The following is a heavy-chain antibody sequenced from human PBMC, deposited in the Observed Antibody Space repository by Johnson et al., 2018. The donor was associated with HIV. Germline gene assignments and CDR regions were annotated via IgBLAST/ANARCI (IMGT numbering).Heavy chain of an antibody. Sequence: VKLVESGGGVVRPGGSLRLSCAASGFTFNDYGMNWVRQAPGKGLEWVSGINWNGGSTGYGDSVKGRFTISRDNAKNSLYLQMNSLRAEDTALYYCAKDSTRYYDSSGYKGGAFDIWGQGTMVTVSS. CDR2: INWNGGST. V-gene: IGHV3-20*04. CDR1: GFTFNDYG. D-gene: IGHD3-22*01. CDR3: AKDSTRYYDSSGYKGGAFDI. J-gene: IGHJ3*02.